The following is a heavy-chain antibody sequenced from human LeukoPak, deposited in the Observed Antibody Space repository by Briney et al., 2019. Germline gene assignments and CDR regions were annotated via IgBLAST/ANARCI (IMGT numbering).Heavy chain of an antibody. V-gene: IGHV3-33*01. CDR3: ASMTTVTLDDAYDI. J-gene: IGHJ3*02. CDR2: IWYDGSKS. D-gene: IGHD4-17*01. CDR1: GFIFSSYG. Sequence: GGSLRLSCAASGFIFSSYGMHWVRQAPGKGLEWVALIWYDGSKSHHADSVKGRFTISRDNSKNTLYLEMNSLRAEDTAVYYCASMTTVTLDDAYDIWGQGTMVTVSS.